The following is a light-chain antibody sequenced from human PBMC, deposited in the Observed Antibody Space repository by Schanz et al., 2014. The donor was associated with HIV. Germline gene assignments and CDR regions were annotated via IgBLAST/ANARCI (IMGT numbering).Light chain of an antibody. CDR2: EVA. CDR3: SSYAGTNNLWV. J-gene: IGLJ3*02. CDR1: NSDIGYYNY. V-gene: IGLV2-8*01. Sequence: QSALTQPPSASGSPGQSVTISCTGTNSDIGYYNYVSWYRQHPGKAPKLLIYEVAKRPSGVPDRFSGSKSGNTASLTVSGLQAEDEGDYYCSSYAGTNNLWVFGGGTKLTVL.